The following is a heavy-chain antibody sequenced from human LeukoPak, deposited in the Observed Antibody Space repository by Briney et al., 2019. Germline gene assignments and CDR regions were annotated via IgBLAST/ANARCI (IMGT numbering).Heavy chain of an antibody. CDR1: GFPFSSYA. CDR2: ISGSGGST. Sequence: GGPLTPSCAPSGFPFSSYAMSWVRQAPGKGLEWVSAISGSGGSTYYADSVKGWFTISRDNSKNTLYLQMNSLRAEDTAVYYCAKSIIAVAGAFDYWGQGTLVTVSS. J-gene: IGHJ4*02. D-gene: IGHD6-19*01. V-gene: IGHV3-23*01. CDR3: AKSIIAVAGAFDY.